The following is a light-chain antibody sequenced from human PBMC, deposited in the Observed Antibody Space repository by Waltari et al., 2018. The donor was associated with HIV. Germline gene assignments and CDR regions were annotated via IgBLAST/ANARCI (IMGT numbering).Light chain of an antibody. Sequence: EIVLTQSPGTLSLSPGERATLSCRANQSVSYTYLAWYQQKPGQAPRLLIYSAGSRAAGIPDRFSGRGTGTDFTLAISRLEPDDFAVYYCQHYGGSPPYTFGQGTKLEIK. V-gene: IGKV3-20*01. J-gene: IGKJ2*01. CDR2: SAG. CDR3: QHYGGSPPYT. CDR1: QSVSYTY.